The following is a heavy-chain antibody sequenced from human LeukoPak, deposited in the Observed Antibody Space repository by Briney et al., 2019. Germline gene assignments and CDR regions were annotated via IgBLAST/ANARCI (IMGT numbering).Heavy chain of an antibody. Sequence: GESLRLSCAASGFNFRSHAMSWVRQAPGKGLEWVSVISNGGAGTYYADSVKGRFTISRDNSKITLYLQMSSLRAEDTAVYYCAKDHGTNVYDPFDYWGQGTLVTVSS. CDR1: GFNFRSHA. V-gene: IGHV3-23*01. J-gene: IGHJ4*02. CDR2: ISNGGAGT. CDR3: AKDHGTNVYDPFDY. D-gene: IGHD2-8*01.